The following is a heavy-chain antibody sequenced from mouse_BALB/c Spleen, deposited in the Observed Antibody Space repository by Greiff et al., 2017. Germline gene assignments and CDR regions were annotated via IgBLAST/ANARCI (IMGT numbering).Heavy chain of an antibody. V-gene: IGHV1-7*01. D-gene: IGHD2-4*01. J-gene: IGHJ4*01. CDR3: ARSPSTMSAMDY. CDR2: INPSTGYT. Sequence: QVQLQQSGAELAKPGASVKMSCKASGYTFTSYWMHWVKQRPGQGLEWIGYINPSTGYTEYNQKFKDKATLTADKSSSTAYMQLSSLTSEDSAVYYCARSPSTMSAMDYWGQGTSVTVSS. CDR1: GYTFTSYW.